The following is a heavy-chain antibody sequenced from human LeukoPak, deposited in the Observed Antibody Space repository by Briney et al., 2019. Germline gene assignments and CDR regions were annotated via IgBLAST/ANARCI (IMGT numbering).Heavy chain of an antibody. V-gene: IGHV3-15*01. J-gene: IGHJ4*02. CDR2: IKSKTDGGTT. Sequence: VGSLRLSCAASGFTFSNAWMSWGRQAPGERLERVGRIKSKTDGGTTDYAAPVKGRFTISRDDSKNTLYLQMNSLKTEDTAVYYCTTDSAFGSSWYGGDYWGQGTLVTVSS. D-gene: IGHD6-13*01. CDR3: TTDSAFGSSWYGGDY. CDR1: GFTFSNAW.